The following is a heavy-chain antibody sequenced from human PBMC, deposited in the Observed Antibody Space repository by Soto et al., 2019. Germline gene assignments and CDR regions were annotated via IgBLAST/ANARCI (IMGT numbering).Heavy chain of an antibody. CDR3: ARQRDCSSTSCSMSYGVFGY. V-gene: IGHV3-21*01. J-gene: IGHJ4*02. D-gene: IGHD2-2*01. CDR1: GFTFSSYS. Sequence: EVQLVESGGGLVKPGGSLRLSCAASGFTFSSYSMNWVRQAPGKGLEWVSSISSSSSYIYYADSVKGRFTISRDNAKNSRYLQMNSLRAEDTAVYYWARQRDCSSTSCSMSYGVFGYWGQGTLVTVSS. CDR2: ISSSSSYI.